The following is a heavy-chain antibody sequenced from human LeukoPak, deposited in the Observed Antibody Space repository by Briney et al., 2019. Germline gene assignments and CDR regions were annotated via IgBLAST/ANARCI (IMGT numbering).Heavy chain of an antibody. CDR2: ISDSGDRK. CDR1: GFIFRSYA. Sequence: GGSLRLSCAASGFIFRSYAMNWVRQAPGKGLEWVAGISDSGDRKDYADSVKGRFAISRDNAKNSLYLQMNSLRAEDTAVYYCARVYYGDYGMFDQWGQGTLVTVSS. D-gene: IGHD4-17*01. J-gene: IGHJ4*02. V-gene: IGHV3-23*01. CDR3: ARVYYGDYGMFDQ.